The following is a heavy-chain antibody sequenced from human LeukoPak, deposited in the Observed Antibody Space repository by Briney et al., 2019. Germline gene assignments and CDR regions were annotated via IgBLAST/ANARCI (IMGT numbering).Heavy chain of an antibody. D-gene: IGHD6-19*01. Sequence: PGGSLRLSCAASGFTFGDYAMSWVRQAPGKGLEWVGFIRSKAHGGTTEYAASVKGRFTISRDDSKSIAYLQMNSLKTEDTAVYYCTRDLGQWLVRGIFDYWGQGTLVTVSS. CDR3: TRDLGQWLVRGIFDY. CDR1: GFTFGDYA. V-gene: IGHV3-49*04. CDR2: IRSKAHGGTT. J-gene: IGHJ4*02.